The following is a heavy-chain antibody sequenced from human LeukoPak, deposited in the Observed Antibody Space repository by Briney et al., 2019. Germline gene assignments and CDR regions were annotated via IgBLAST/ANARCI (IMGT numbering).Heavy chain of an antibody. CDR3: ARGDSLWYYYDSSDVAFDY. CDR1: GYTFTGYY. CDR2: INPNSGGT. J-gene: IGHJ4*02. D-gene: IGHD3-22*01. V-gene: IGHV1-2*06. Sequence: ASVKVSCKASGYTFTGYYMHWVRQAPGQGLEWMGRINPNSGGTNYAQKFQGRVTMTRDTSISTAYMELSRLRSDDTAVYYCARGDSLWYYYDSSDVAFDYWGQGTRVTVSS.